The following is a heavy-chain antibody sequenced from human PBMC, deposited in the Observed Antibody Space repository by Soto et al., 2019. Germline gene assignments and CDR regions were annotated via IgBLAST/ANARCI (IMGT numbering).Heavy chain of an antibody. CDR2: IYYSGST. CDR1: GGSISSGGYY. Sequence: QVQLQESGPGLVKPSQTLSLTCTVSGGSISSGGYYWSWIRQHPGKGLEWIGYIYYSGSTYYNLSLKSRVTITVDTSKNQFSLKLSSVAAADTAVYYYARALMKYRGGYYGSGSPSIDYYYYMDVWGKGTTVTGSS. J-gene: IGHJ6*03. CDR3: ARALMKYRGGYYGSGSPSIDYYYYMDV. D-gene: IGHD3-10*01. V-gene: IGHV4-31*03.